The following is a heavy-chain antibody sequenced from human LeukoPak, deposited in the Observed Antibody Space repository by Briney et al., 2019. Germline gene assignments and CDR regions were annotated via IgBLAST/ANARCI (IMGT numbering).Heavy chain of an antibody. CDR2: IKQDGSEK. CDR3: ASQVLMILQTFDY. Sequence: GGSLRLSCAASGFTFSSYWMSWVRQAPGKGLEWVANIKQDGSEKYYVDSVKGRFTISRDNAKNSLYLQMNSLRAEDTAVYYCASQVLMILQTFDYWGQETLVTVSS. CDR1: GFTFSSYW. D-gene: IGHD3-9*01. V-gene: IGHV3-7*01. J-gene: IGHJ4*02.